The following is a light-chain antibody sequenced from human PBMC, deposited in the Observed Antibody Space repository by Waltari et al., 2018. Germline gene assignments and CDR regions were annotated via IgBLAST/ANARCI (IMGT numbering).Light chain of an antibody. CDR1: SSDIGTFNY. J-gene: IGLJ1*01. CDR3: DSKSSSSPHV. V-gene: IGLV2-14*03. CDR2: DVS. Sequence: QSALTQPASVSGSPGQSITVSCPGTSSDIGTFNYVSWYQQHPGKAPKLIIYDVSSGPSGVSNRLSGSKSGNTASLTISGLQAEDEADYYCDSKSSSSPHVFGTGTKVTVL.